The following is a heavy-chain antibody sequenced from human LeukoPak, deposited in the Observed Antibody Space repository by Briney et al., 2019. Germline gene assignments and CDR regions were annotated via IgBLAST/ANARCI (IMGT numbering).Heavy chain of an antibody. CDR2: ISTSGSTI. D-gene: IGHD4-23*01. J-gene: IGHJ4*02. V-gene: IGHV3-48*03. Sequence: GGSLRLSCVASGFTFSSYEMNWVRQAPGKGLEWVSYISTSGSTILYADSVKGRFTISRDNGKNSLYLQMNSLRAEDTAVYYCARSPYYAGAFVDYWGQGTLVTVSS. CDR1: GFTFSSYE. CDR3: ARSPYYAGAFVDY.